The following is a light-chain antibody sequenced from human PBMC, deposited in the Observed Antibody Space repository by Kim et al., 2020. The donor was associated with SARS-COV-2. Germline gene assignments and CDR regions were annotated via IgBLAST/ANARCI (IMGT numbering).Light chain of an antibody. Sequence: ASRSLSPGERATLSCRASQSLGNYLAWYQHKPGQAPRLLIYDASNRATGIPARFSGSGSGTDFTLTISSLEPEDFAIYYCQQRGSFGQGTRLEIK. CDR1: QSLGNY. CDR3: QQRGS. V-gene: IGKV3-11*01. J-gene: IGKJ5*01. CDR2: DAS.